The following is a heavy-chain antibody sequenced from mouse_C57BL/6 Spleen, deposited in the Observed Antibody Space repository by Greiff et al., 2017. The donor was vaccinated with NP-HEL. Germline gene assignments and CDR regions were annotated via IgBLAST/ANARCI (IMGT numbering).Heavy chain of an antibody. CDR2: ISDGGSYT. CDR3: ARGLRRTTYYFDY. Sequence: EVKLMESGGGLVKPGGSLKLSCAASGFTFSSYAMSWVRQTPEKRLEWVATISDGGSYTYYPDNVKGRFTISRDNAKNNLYLQMSHLKSEDTAMYYCARGLRRTTYYFDYWGQGTTLTVSS. V-gene: IGHV5-4*03. D-gene: IGHD2-12*01. J-gene: IGHJ2*01. CDR1: GFTFSSYA.